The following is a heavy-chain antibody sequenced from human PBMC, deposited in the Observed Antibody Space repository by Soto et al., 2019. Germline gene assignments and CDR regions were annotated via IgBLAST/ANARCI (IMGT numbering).Heavy chain of an antibody. CDR2: ISANDVGT. J-gene: IGHJ4*02. V-gene: IGHV3-23*01. D-gene: IGHD1-20*01. CDR1: GFTLRNYA. Sequence: GGSLRLSCEASGFTLRNYAMTWVRQAPGKGLEWVSLISANDVGTYYAESVKTRFTISTDQSRNTVYLQMDSLRADDTAIYYCAKAKDDYNWDNRPPFDYWGQGTLVTVSS. CDR3: AKAKDDYNWDNRPPFDY.